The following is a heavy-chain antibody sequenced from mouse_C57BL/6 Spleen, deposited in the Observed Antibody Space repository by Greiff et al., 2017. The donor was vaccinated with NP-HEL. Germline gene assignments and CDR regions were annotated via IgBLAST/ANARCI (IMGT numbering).Heavy chain of an antibody. V-gene: IGHV1-69*01. J-gene: IGHJ2*01. CDR3: ASGTGTGFDY. CDR2: IDPSDRYT. D-gene: IGHD3-3*01. CDR1: GYTFTSYW. Sequence: VQLQQSGAELVMPGASVKLSCKASGYTFTSYWMHWVKQRPGQGLEWIGEIDPSDRYTNYNQKFKGKSTLTVDKSSSTSYLQLSSLTSEDSEVSYGASGTGTGFDYWGQGTTLTVSS.